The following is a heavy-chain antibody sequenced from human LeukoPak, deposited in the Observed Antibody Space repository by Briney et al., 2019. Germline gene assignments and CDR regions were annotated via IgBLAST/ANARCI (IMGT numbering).Heavy chain of an antibody. CDR1: GGSISSGGYY. J-gene: IGHJ4*02. V-gene: IGHV4-31*03. D-gene: IGHD4-17*01. CDR2: IYYSGNT. CDR3: AREVKMTTVTTTGFLDY. Sequence: SQTLSLTCTVSGGSISSGGYYWSWIRQHPGKGLEWIGYIYYSGNTYHNPSLKSRVTISVDTTKNQFSLKRSAVTAADTAEYYCAREVKMTTVTTTGFLDYWGKGTLVTVSS.